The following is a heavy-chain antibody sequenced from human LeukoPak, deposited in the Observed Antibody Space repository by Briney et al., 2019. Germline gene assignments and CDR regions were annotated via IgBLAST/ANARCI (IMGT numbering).Heavy chain of an antibody. CDR1: GGSLSGYY. J-gene: IGHJ6*03. V-gene: IGHV4-34*01. CDR2: INHSGST. CDR3: ARTRTTHYYGSGNPIYYYYSMDV. D-gene: IGHD3-10*01. Sequence: PSETLSLTCAVYGGSLSGYYWSWIRQPPGKGLEWIGEINHSGSTNYNPSLKSRVTISVDTSKNQFSLKLSSVTAADTAVYYCARTRTTHYYGSGNPIYYYYSMDVWGKGTTVTVSS.